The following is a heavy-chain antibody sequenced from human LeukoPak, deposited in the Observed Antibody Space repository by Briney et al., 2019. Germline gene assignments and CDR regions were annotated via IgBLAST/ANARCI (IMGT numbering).Heavy chain of an antibody. V-gene: IGHV3-43D*03. J-gene: IGHJ4*02. Sequence: PGRSLRLSCAASGFTFDDYAMHWVRQAPGKGLEWVSLISWDGGSTYYADSVKGRFTISRDNSKNSLYLQMNSLRAEDTALYYCAKGSGSYSGGHLDYWGQGTLVTVSS. CDR2: ISWDGGST. CDR3: AKGSGSYSGGHLDY. CDR1: GFTFDDYA. D-gene: IGHD1-26*01.